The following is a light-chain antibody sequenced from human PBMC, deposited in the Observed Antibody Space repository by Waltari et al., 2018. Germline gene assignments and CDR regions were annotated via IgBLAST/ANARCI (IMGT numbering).Light chain of an antibody. CDR2: SAS. CDR3: QLSYTTLPA. V-gene: IGKV1-39*01. J-gene: IGKJ1*01. CDR1: QNIDNY. Sequence: DIQMTQSPSSLSAPIGDRVTITCQASQNIDNYLNWYQQKPGKAPNLLVHSASTLHTGVPSRFSGSGSRTDFTLTISSLQPEDSATYFCQLSYTTLPAFGPGTKVEIK.